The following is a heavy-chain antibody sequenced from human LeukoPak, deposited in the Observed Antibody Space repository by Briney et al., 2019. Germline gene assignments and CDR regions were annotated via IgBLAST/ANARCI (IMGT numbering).Heavy chain of an antibody. CDR3: ARVPSWKGYMDV. D-gene: IGHD1-1*01. V-gene: IGHV3-23*01. CDR1: GITFSSYA. J-gene: IGHJ6*03. Sequence: PGGSLRLSCAASGITFSSYAMSWVRQAPGKGLEWVSGISGSGRSTFYADSVKGRFTISRDNSKNTLYLQMNSLRAADTAVYYCARVPSWKGYMDVWGKGTTVTVSS. CDR2: ISGSGRST.